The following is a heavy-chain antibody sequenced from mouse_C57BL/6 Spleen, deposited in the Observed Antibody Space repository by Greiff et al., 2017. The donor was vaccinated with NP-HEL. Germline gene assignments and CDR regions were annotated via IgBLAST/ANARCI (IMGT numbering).Heavy chain of an antibody. V-gene: IGHV1-82*01. CDR1: GYAFSSSW. J-gene: IGHJ2*01. CDR3: AREGSTMVRFDY. CDR2: IYPGDGDT. Sequence: VQLQQSGPELVKPGASVKISCKASGYAFSSSWMNWVKQRPGKGLEWIGRIYPGDGDTNYTGKFKAKATLTADKSSSTAYTQLSSLTSEDSAVYFCAREGSTMVRFDYWGQGTTLTVSS. D-gene: IGHD2-2*01.